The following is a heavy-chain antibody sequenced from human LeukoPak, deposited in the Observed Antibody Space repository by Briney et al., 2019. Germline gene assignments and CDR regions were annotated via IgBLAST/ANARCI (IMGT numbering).Heavy chain of an antibody. CDR3: ADHIAAAGHHYFDY. CDR2: INNSGNT. Sequence: PSETLSLTCAVYGGSFSGYYWTWIRQPPGKGLEWIGNINNSGNTNYKPSLKSRVTISVDTSKNQFSLKLSSVTAADTAVYYCADHIAAAGHHYFDYWGQGTLVTVSS. J-gene: IGHJ4*02. V-gene: IGHV4-34*01. D-gene: IGHD6-13*01. CDR1: GGSFSGYY.